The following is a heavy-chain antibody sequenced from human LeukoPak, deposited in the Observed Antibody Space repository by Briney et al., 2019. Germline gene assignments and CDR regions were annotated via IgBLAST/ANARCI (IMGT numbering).Heavy chain of an antibody. CDR1: GFIFRTYA. D-gene: IGHD3-9*01. CDR3: AKWGDYDILTGYYVSDF. V-gene: IGHV3-23*01. J-gene: IGHJ4*02. CDR2: ITGSGDTT. Sequence: GASLRLSCAASGFIFRTYAMSWVRQAPGKGLEWVSAITGSGDTTYYADSVKGRLTVSRDNSKNTPYVEMNTLRAEDTAVYYCAKWGDYDILTGYYVSDFWGQGTLVTVSS.